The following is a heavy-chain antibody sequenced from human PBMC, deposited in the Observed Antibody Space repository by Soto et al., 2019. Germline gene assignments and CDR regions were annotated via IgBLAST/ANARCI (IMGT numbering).Heavy chain of an antibody. CDR2: IWYDGSNK. Sequence: PGGSLRLSCAASGFTFSSYGMHWVRQAPGKGLEWVAVIWYDGSNKYYADSVKGRFTISRDNSKNTLYLQMNSLRAEDTAVYYCARASRSLRCYYGMDVWGQGTMVTVSS. CDR1: GFTFSSYG. CDR3: ARASRSLRCYYGMDV. V-gene: IGHV3-33*01. D-gene: IGHD3-16*01. J-gene: IGHJ6*02.